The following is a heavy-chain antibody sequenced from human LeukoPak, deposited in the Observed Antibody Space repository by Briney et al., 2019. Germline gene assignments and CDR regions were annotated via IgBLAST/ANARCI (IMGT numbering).Heavy chain of an antibody. V-gene: IGHV3-21*01. CDR2: ISSRGSSI. CDR1: GFTFSSYS. D-gene: IGHD2-2*01. Sequence: GGSLRLSCAASGFTFSSYSLNWVRQAPGKGLEWVSSISSRGSSIYYAVSVKGRFTISRDNVKNSLYLQMNSLRAEDTAVYYCARFETCTSTTCDDTFDIWGQGTMVTVSS. J-gene: IGHJ3*02. CDR3: ARFETCTSTTCDDTFDI.